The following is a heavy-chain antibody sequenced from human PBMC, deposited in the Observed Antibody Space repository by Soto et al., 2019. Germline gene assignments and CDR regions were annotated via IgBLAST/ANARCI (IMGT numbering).Heavy chain of an antibody. Sequence: GGSLRLSCAVSGFAFDDNAMHWVREAPEKGLEWVSGINWKSDIGYADSVKGRFTISRDNAENPLYLQMNSLRAEDTAVYYCARGQGVVRTLKGEPGYWGQGTLVTVSS. V-gene: IGHV3-9*01. J-gene: IGHJ4*02. D-gene: IGHD3-3*01. CDR2: INWKSDI. CDR3: ARGQGVVRTLKGEPGY. CDR1: GFAFDDNA.